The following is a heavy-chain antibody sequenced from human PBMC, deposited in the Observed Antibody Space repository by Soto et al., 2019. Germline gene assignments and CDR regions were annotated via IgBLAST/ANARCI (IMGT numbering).Heavy chain of an antibody. J-gene: IGHJ5*02. CDR2: INPNSGAT. CDR1: RYTFTGYF. D-gene: IGHD3-3*01. CDR3: ARGGGTILAPLP. V-gene: IGHV1-2*02. Sequence: AAVKVSCKAFRYTFTGYFMHWVRQAPGQGLEWLGWINPNSGATKYAQKFRGRVTLTRDTSINTAYMEMSMLRSDDTAVYYCARGGGTILAPLPWGQGTLVTVSS.